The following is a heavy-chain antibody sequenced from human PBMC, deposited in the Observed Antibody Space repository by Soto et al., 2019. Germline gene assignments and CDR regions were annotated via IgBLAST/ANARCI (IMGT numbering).Heavy chain of an antibody. Sequence: ASVKVSCKASGYTFTSYDINWVRQATGQGLAWMGWMNPNSGNTGYAQKFQGRVTMTRTTSISTAYMELSSLRYEDTAVYYCARVRVVAASDYFDYWGKGTLVTVSS. D-gene: IGHD2-15*01. J-gene: IGHJ4*02. CDR1: GYTFTSYD. CDR2: MNPNSGNT. V-gene: IGHV1-8*01. CDR3: ARVRVVAASDYFDY.